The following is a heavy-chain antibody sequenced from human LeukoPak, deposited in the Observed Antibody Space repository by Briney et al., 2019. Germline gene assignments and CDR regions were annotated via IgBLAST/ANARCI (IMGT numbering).Heavy chain of an antibody. D-gene: IGHD3-16*01. J-gene: IGHJ4*02. CDR3: ARGTVSGADY. V-gene: IGHV1-69*01. CDR1: GGTFSSYA. CDR2: IIPIFGTA. Sequence: SVKVSCKASGGTFSSYAISWVRQAPGQGLEWMGGIIPIFGTANYAQKFQGRVTITADESTSTAYMELRSLRSDDTAVYYCARGTVSGADYWGQGTLVTVSS.